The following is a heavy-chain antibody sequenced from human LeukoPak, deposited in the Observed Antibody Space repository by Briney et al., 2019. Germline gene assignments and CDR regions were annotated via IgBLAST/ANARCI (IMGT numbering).Heavy chain of an antibody. J-gene: IGHJ4*02. Sequence: PGGSLRLSCAASGFTFSSYAMHWVRQAPGKGLEFVSSISSNGGSTFFANSVKGRFTISRDNSKNTLYLQMGSLRAEDMAVYYCARGSRNHFDYSGYYSYWGQGTLVTVSS. CDR1: GFTFSSYA. CDR2: ISSNGGST. D-gene: IGHD3-22*01. CDR3: ARGSRNHFDYSGYYSY. V-gene: IGHV3-64*01.